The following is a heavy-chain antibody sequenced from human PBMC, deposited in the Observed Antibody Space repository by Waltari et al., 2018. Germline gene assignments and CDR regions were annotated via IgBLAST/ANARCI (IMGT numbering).Heavy chain of an antibody. D-gene: IGHD1-26*01. J-gene: IGHJ4*02. CDR1: GFTLSDHA. V-gene: IGHV3-30-3*01. CDR2: ISYDGSNR. CDR3: ARAHSRSWCADY. Sequence: QVQLVESGGGVVQPGRSLRLPCVASGFTLSDHAMHWVRQAPGKRLEWLAVISYDGSNRIYADSVKGRFTTSRDNSKNTVYLQMNSLRTEDTAKYYCARAHSRSWCADYWGRGTLVTVSS.